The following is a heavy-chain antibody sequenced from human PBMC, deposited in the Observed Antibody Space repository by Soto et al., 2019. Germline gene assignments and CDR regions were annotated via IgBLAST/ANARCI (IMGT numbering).Heavy chain of an antibody. CDR3: AKEEVVVTSVPAPYYFDY. CDR1: GFSFRDYF. J-gene: IGHJ4*02. D-gene: IGHD2-21*02. CDR2: ISPSAGST. Sequence: EVQLLESGGGLVQPGGSLRLSCVASGFSFRDYFMSWVRQAPGKGLEWVSAISPSAGSTYYADSVKGRFTISRDNSKNTLYLQVNSLRAEDTAVYYCAKEEVVVTSVPAPYYFDYWGQGVLVAVSS. V-gene: IGHV3-23*01.